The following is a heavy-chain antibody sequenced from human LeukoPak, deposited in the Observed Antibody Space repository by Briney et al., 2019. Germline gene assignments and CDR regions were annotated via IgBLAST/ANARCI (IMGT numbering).Heavy chain of an antibody. CDR3: ARDRGLLWFGESRAFDI. CDR2: ISGYNANT. Sequence: ASVKVSCKASGYTFTNYGISWVRQAPGQGLEWMGWISGYNANTNYVQKFQGRVTMTTDTSTHTAYMELRSLRSDDTAVYYCARDRGLLWFGESRAFDIWGQGTMVTVSS. D-gene: IGHD3-10*01. CDR1: GYTFTNYG. V-gene: IGHV1-18*01. J-gene: IGHJ3*02.